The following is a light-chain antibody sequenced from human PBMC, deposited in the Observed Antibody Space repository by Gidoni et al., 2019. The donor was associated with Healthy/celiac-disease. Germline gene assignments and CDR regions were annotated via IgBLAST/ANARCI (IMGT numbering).Light chain of an antibody. Sequence: DIVMTQSPLSLPVTPGEPASISCRSSQSLLHSNGYNYLDWYLQKPGQSPQLLIYLGSNRASGVPDRFSGSGSGRDFTLKISRVEAEDVGVYYCMQAQQTPFIFGPGTKVDIK. J-gene: IGKJ3*01. CDR1: QSLLHSNGYNY. CDR2: LGS. CDR3: MQAQQTPFI. V-gene: IGKV2-28*01.